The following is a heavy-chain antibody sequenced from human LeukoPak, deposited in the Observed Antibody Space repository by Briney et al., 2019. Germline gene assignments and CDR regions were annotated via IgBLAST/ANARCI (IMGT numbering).Heavy chain of an antibody. D-gene: IGHD2-15*01. J-gene: IGHJ4*02. CDR3: ASVVVVAAADYYYFDY. Sequence: SVNVSCKASGGTFSSYAISWVRQAPGQGLEWMGGIIPIFGTANYAQKFQGRVTITADESTSTAYMELSSLRSEDTAVYYCASVVVVAAADYYYFDYWGQGTLVTVSS. V-gene: IGHV1-69*13. CDR2: IIPIFGTA. CDR1: GGTFSSYA.